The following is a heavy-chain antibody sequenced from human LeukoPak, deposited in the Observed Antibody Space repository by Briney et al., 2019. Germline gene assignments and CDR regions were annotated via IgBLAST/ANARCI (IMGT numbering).Heavy chain of an antibody. J-gene: IGHJ4*02. D-gene: IGHD3-3*01. CDR2: IYHSGST. Sequence: SETLSLTCAVSGYSLSSGYYWGWSRQPPGKGLEWIGSIYHSGSTYYNPSLKSRVTISVDTSKNQFSLKLSSVTAADTAVYYCARHKSSEWGAGDFDYWGQGTLVSVSS. CDR3: ARHKSSEWGAGDFDY. V-gene: IGHV4-38-2*01. CDR1: GYSLSSGYY.